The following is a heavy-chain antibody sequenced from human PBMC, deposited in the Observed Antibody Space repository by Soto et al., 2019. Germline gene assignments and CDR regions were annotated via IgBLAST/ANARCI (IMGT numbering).Heavy chain of an antibody. CDR2: IYYSGST. Sequence: SETLSLTCTVSGGSISSYYWSWIRQPPGKGLEWIRYIYYSGSTNYNPSLKSRVTISVDTSKNQFSLKLSSVTAADMAVYYCARDGSDDYYFDYWGQGTLVTVSS. D-gene: IGHD3-3*01. V-gene: IGHV4-59*01. CDR3: ARDGSDDYYFDY. J-gene: IGHJ4*02. CDR1: GGSISSYY.